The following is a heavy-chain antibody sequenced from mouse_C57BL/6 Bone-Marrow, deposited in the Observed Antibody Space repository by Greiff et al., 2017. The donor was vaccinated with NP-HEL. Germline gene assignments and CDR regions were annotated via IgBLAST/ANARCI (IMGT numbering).Heavy chain of an antibody. Sequence: VQLQQSGAELARPGASVKLSCKASGYTFTSYGICWVKQSTGQGLEWIGEIYPRSGNTYYNQKFKGKVTLTADKSSSTAYMELRSLTSEDSAVYFCANYYSNYVCFAYWGQGTLVTVSA. CDR2: IYPRSGNT. V-gene: IGHV1-81*01. CDR3: ANYYSNYVCFAY. J-gene: IGHJ3*01. D-gene: IGHD2-5*01. CDR1: GYTFTSYG.